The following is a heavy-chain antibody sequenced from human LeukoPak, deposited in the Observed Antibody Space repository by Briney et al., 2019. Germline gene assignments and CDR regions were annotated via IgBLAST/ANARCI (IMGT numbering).Heavy chain of an antibody. V-gene: IGHV3-48*02. CDR2: IDSSSSTI. D-gene: IGHD6-19*01. Sequence: GGSLRLSCAASGFTFSTYSMNWVRQAPGKGLEWVSYIDSSSSTIYYADSVKGRFTVSRDNAKNSLYLQMNSLRDEDTAIYYCTRYQYSCGRDFDYWGQGTLVTVSS. CDR1: GFTFSTYS. CDR3: TRYQYSCGRDFDY. J-gene: IGHJ4*02.